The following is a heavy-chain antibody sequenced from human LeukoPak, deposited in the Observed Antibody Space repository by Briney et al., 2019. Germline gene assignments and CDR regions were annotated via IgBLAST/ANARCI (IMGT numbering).Heavy chain of an antibody. Sequence: PGGSLRLSCAASGFTCSSYAMSWVRQAPGKGLEWVSAISGSGGSTYYADSVKGRFTISRDNSKNTLYLQMNSLRAEDTAVYYCAKVFRRFGVKKPHDYWGQGTLVTVSS. CDR1: GFTCSSYA. CDR2: ISGSGGST. CDR3: AKVFRRFGVKKPHDY. D-gene: IGHD3-10*01. J-gene: IGHJ4*02. V-gene: IGHV3-23*01.